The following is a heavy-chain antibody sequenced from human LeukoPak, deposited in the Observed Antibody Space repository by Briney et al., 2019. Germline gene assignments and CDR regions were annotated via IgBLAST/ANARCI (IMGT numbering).Heavy chain of an antibody. D-gene: IGHD3-10*01. Sequence: SETLSLTRTVSGGSISSYYWSWIRQPPGKGLEWIGYIYYSGSTNYNPSLKSRVTISVDTSKNQFSLKLSSVTAADTAVYYCARGAYYYGSDRAAFDIWGQGTMVTVSS. CDR1: GGSISSYY. J-gene: IGHJ3*02. CDR3: ARGAYYYGSDRAAFDI. V-gene: IGHV4-59*01. CDR2: IYYSGST.